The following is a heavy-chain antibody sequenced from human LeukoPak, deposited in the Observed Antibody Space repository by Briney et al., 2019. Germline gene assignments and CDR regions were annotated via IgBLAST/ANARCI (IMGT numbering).Heavy chain of an antibody. Sequence: HPGGSLRLSCAASGFTVSSNYRSWVSQAPGEGLEWVSVIYSGGSTYYADSVKGRFTISRDNSKKTLYLQMNSLRAEDTAVYYCARDAGSGSHYFDYWGQRTLVTVSS. J-gene: IGHJ4*02. CDR2: IYSGGST. CDR1: GFTVSSNY. CDR3: ARDAGSGSHYFDY. V-gene: IGHV3-53*01. D-gene: IGHD3-10*01.